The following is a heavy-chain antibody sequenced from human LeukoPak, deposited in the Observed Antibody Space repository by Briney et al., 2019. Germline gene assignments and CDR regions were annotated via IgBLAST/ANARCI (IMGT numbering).Heavy chain of an antibody. CDR3: AQKAPFSPGYSQQ. CDR1: GGSITSYY. Sequence: PSETLSRTGTVSGGSITSYYWSWIRQPPGKGLAWIGYIYHSGTTNYNPPLKSRVTISADTSKSQFSLKLSSVTAADTAVYYCAQKAPFSPGYSQQWGQGTLVTVSS. CDR2: IYHSGTT. D-gene: IGHD2/OR15-2a*01. V-gene: IGHV4-59*01. J-gene: IGHJ1*01.